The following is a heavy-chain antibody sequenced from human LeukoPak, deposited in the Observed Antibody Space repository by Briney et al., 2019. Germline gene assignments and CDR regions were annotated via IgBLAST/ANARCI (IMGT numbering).Heavy chain of an antibody. CDR1: GFNFSSYA. Sequence: PGGSLRLSCTASGFNFSSYAMSWVRQAPGKGLEWVGRIKSKTDGGTTDYAAPVKGRFTISRDDSKNTLYLQMNSLKTEDTAVYYCTTAPMTTVTHRTSYWGQGTLVTVSS. CDR3: TTAPMTTVTHRTSY. V-gene: IGHV3-15*01. CDR2: IKSKTDGGTT. D-gene: IGHD4-17*01. J-gene: IGHJ4*02.